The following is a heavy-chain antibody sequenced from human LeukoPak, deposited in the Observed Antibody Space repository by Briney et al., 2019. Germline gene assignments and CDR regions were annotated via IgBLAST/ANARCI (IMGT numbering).Heavy chain of an antibody. D-gene: IGHD3-22*01. Sequence: GAAVKVSCKASGYTFTGYYMHWVRQAPGQGLGWMGWINPNSGGTNYAQKFQGRVTMTRDTSISTAYMELSRLSSDDTAVYYCARDGVCYYDSSGYYYFQHWGQGTLVTVSS. CDR3: ARDGVCYYDSSGYYYFQH. V-gene: IGHV1-2*02. CDR2: INPNSGGT. CDR1: GYTFTGYY. J-gene: IGHJ1*01.